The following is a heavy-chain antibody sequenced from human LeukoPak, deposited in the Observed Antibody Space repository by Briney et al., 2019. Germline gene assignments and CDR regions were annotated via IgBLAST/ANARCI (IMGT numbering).Heavy chain of an antibody. J-gene: IGHJ3*02. CDR2: INHSGST. V-gene: IGHV4-34*01. CDR1: GGSFSGYY. Sequence: SEILSLTCAVYGGSFSGYYWSWIRQPPGKGLEWIGEINHSGSTNYNPSLKSRVTISVDTSKNQFSLKLSSVTAADTAVYYCARGDGGYSYEIRAFDIWGQGTMVTVSS. D-gene: IGHD5-18*01. CDR3: ARGDGGYSYEIRAFDI.